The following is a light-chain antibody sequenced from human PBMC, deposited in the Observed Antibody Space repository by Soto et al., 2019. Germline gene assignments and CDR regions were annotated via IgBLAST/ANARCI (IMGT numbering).Light chain of an antibody. CDR1: SSNIGAGYD. Sequence: QSVLTQPPSVSGAPGQWVTISCTGSSSNIGAGYDLHWYQQLPGTAPKLLIYGNNNRPSGVPDRFSGSKSGTSASLAITGLQAEDEADYYCQSYDSSLTTGVFGGGTKLTVL. CDR2: GNN. J-gene: IGLJ3*02. CDR3: QSYDSSLTTGV. V-gene: IGLV1-40*01.